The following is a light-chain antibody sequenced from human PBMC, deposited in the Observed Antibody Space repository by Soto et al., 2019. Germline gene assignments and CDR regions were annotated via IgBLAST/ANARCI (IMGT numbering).Light chain of an antibody. CDR1: PSVTNF. CDR3: QQRSNWPHSIT. J-gene: IGKJ5*01. Sequence: EIVLTQSPATLSLSPGERATLSCSASPSVTNFLAWYQQKPGQAPRLLIYGAFNRATGIPARFSGSGSGTDFTLTISSLEPEDFAVYYCQQRSNWPHSITFGQGTRLEIK. V-gene: IGKV3-11*01. CDR2: GAF.